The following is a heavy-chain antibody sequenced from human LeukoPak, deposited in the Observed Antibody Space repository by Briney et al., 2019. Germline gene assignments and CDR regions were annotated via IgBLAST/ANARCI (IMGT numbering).Heavy chain of an antibody. V-gene: IGHV4-39*02. D-gene: IGHD6-6*01. J-gene: IGHJ4*02. CDR2: IYYSGST. Sequence: SETLSLTCTVSGGSISSSSYYWGWIRQPPGKGLEWIGSIYYSGSTYYNPSLKSRVTISVDTSKNRFSLKLSSVTAADTAVYYCARDSSSDLDYWGQGTLVTVSS. CDR1: GGSISSSSYY. CDR3: ARDSSSDLDY.